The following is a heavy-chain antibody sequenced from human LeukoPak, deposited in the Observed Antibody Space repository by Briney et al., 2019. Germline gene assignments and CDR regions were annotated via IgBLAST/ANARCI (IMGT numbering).Heavy chain of an antibody. CDR1: GYTFTGYY. D-gene: IGHD4-17*01. Sequence: ASVKVSCKASGYTFTGYYMHWVRQAPGQGLEWMGWINPNSGGTNYAQKFQGRVTMTRDTSISTAYMELSRLRSDDTAVYYCARDPDDYGDYGWFDPWGRGTLVTVSS. J-gene: IGHJ5*02. CDR2: INPNSGGT. V-gene: IGHV1-2*02. CDR3: ARDPDDYGDYGWFDP.